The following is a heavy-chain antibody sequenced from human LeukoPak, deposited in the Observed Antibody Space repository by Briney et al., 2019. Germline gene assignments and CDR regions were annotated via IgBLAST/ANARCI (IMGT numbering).Heavy chain of an antibody. CDR1: GYTFTSYY. Sequence: ASVKVFCKASGYTFTSYYIPWVRQAPGQGIEWMGIINPSGGSKSYAQKFQGRVTMTRDTSTSTVYMELSSLRSEDTAVYYCARVYPSGSYDCWGQGTLATVSS. D-gene: IGHD1-26*01. V-gene: IGHV1-46*01. CDR3: ARVYPSGSYDC. CDR2: INPSGGSK. J-gene: IGHJ4*02.